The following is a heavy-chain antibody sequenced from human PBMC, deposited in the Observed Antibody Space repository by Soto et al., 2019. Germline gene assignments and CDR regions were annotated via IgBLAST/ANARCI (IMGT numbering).Heavy chain of an antibody. CDR1: GFTFSSYS. J-gene: IGHJ4*02. Sequence: EVQLVESGGGLVQPGGSLRLSCAASGFTFSSYSMNWVRQAPGKGLEWVSYISSSSSTISYADSVKGRFTIARDNAKNSLYLQMNSLRAEDTAVYYCAREGYYDILTGYEALDYWGQGTLVTVSS. V-gene: IGHV3-48*01. CDR2: ISSSSSTI. CDR3: AREGYYDILTGYEALDY. D-gene: IGHD3-9*01.